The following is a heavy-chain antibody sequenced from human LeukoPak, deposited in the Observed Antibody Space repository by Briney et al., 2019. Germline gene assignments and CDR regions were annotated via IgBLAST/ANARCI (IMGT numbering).Heavy chain of an antibody. D-gene: IGHD2-2*01. CDR2: INPSGGST. Sequence: ASVKVSCKASGYTFTSYYMHWVRQAPGQGLEWMGIINPSGGSTSYAQKFQGRVTITADESTSTAYMELSSLRSEDTAVYYCARPSVVVPAALDYWGQGTLVTVSS. J-gene: IGHJ4*02. CDR1: GYTFTSYY. V-gene: IGHV1-46*01. CDR3: ARPSVVVPAALDY.